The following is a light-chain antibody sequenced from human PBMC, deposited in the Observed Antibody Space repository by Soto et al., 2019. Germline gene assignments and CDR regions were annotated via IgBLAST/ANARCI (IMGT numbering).Light chain of an antibody. V-gene: IGKV3-15*01. CDR1: QSISSY. Sequence: VLTQSPATLSLSPGERAILSCRASQSISSYLAWYQQKPGQAPRLLISGASTRAAGISDRFRGSGSGTEFTLTISSLRSEDSAIYYCQQYFEWPPMTFGQGTKVEI. CDR3: QQYFEWPPMT. J-gene: IGKJ1*01. CDR2: GAS.